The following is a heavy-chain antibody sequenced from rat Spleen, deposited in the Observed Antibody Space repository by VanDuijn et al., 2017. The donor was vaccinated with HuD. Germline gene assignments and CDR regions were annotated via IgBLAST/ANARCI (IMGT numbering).Heavy chain of an antibody. CDR2: IWGDGST. CDR1: GLSLTSNS. CDR3: ARHEYYSDYIYYFDY. Sequence: QVQLKESGPGLVQPSQTLSLTCTVSGLSLTSNSVSWIRQPPGKGLEWMGGIWGDGSTNYNSALKSRLSISRDTSKGQVFLKMNSLQPEDTGIYYCARHEYYSDYIYYFDYWGQGVMVTVSS. D-gene: IGHD1-11*01. J-gene: IGHJ2*01. V-gene: IGHV2-47*01.